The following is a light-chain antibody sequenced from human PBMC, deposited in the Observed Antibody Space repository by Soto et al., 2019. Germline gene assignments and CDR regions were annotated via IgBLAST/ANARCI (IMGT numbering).Light chain of an antibody. CDR3: QQYGSSPPT. Sequence: ETVLTQSPGTLSLSPGERATLSCRASQSVSTNYLAWYQRKPGQAPRLLIYGASSRATGIPDRFSGSGSGTDFTLTITRLEPEDCAVYYCQQYGSSPPTFGQGTKVEIK. V-gene: IGKV3-20*01. J-gene: IGKJ1*01. CDR1: QSVSTNY. CDR2: GAS.